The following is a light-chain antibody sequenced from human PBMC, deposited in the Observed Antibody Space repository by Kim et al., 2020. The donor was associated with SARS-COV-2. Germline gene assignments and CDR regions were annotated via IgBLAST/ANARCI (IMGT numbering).Light chain of an antibody. Sequence: VTLPCTGSSSNIGAGYDVHWYQQLPGTAPKLLIYGNSNRPSGVPDRFSGSKSGTSASLAITGLQAEDEADYYCQSYDSSLSALYVFGTGTKVTVL. CDR3: QSYDSSLSALYV. CDR1: SSNIGAGYD. CDR2: GNS. V-gene: IGLV1-40*01. J-gene: IGLJ1*01.